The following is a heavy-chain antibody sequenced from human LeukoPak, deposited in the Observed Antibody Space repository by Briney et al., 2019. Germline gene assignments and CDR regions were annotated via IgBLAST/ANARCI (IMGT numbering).Heavy chain of an antibody. V-gene: IGHV3-23*01. CDR2: ITSSGYST. D-gene: IGHD3-9*01. J-gene: IGHJ4*02. Sequence: GGSLRLSCAASGFTFSSYAMSWVRQAPGKGLEWVSDITSSGYSTYYADSVRGRFTISRDNPKNTLYLQMNSLRAEDTAIYYCVKEYFGFAFAYWGQGTVVTVSS. CDR3: VKEYFGFAFAY. CDR1: GFTFSSYA.